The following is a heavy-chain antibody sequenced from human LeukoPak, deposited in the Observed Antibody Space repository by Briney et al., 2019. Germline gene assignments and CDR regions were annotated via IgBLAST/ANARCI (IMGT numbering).Heavy chain of an antibody. V-gene: IGHV6-1*01. J-gene: IGHJ4*02. CDR3: ARDYPLGPISDSSGWYYFDY. Sequence: SQTLSLTCAISGDSVSSNSAAWNWIRQSPSRGLEWLGRTYYRSKWYNDYAVSVKSRITINPDTSKNQFSLQLNSVTPEDTAAYYCARDYPLGPISDSSGWYYFDYWGQGTLVTVSS. CDR2: TYYRSKWYN. CDR1: GDSVSSNSAA. D-gene: IGHD6-19*01.